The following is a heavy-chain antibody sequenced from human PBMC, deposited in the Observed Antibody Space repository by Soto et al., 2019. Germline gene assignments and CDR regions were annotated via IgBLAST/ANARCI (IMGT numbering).Heavy chain of an antibody. CDR1: GYTFSNFW. Sequence: GESLKISCLCSGYTFSNFWIAWVRQLPGKGLEYMGIIYPGDSETRYSPSFHGKVTISADRSIGTAYLRWSSLEASDSAFYFCARSPRSSPYFDYWGQGALVTVS. D-gene: IGHD6-13*01. CDR2: IYPGDSET. V-gene: IGHV5-51*01. CDR3: ARSPRSSPYFDY. J-gene: IGHJ4*02.